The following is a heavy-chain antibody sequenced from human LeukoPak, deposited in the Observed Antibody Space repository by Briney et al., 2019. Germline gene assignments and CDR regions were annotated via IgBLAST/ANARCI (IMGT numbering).Heavy chain of an antibody. CDR2: VHLSGAS. Sequence: SGTLSLTCAVSGGSILSTNWWSWVRQPPGRGLEWIGEVHLSGASNYNPSLKSRVNMSIDKSRNQLSLELTSVTAADTPIYYCARESGAFSPFGFWGQGTLVIVPP. J-gene: IGHJ4*02. CDR3: ARESGAFSPFGF. CDR1: GGSILSTNW. V-gene: IGHV4-4*02. D-gene: IGHD1-26*01.